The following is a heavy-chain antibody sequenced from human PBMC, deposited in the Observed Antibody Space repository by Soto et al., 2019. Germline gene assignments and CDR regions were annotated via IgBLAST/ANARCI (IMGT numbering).Heavy chain of an antibody. CDR1: GFSFSTYT. CDR2: ISGSGGSP. J-gene: IGHJ4*02. D-gene: IGHD2-8*01. V-gene: IGHV3-23*01. CDR3: AKARCTTSNCYVPDY. Sequence: EVQLLESGGGLVQPGGSLRLSCAASGFSFSTYTMSWVRRAPGKGLEWVSAISGSGGSPSYADSVQGRFTISRDNPEKTLYLQMNSLRAEDTAVYYCAKARCTTSNCYVPDYWGQGTLVTVSS.